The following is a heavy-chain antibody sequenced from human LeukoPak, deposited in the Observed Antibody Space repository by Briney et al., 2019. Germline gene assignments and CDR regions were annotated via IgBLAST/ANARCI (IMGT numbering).Heavy chain of an antibody. CDR3: AREYYGAGTYCPDY. J-gene: IGHJ4*02. Sequence: PGGSLRLSCAASGFTFSSYSMNWVRQAPGEGLEWVSSISSNSDYIYYADSVRGRFTISRDNAKNSLFLQMDSLRADDTAVYYCAREYYGAGTYCPDYWGQGTLVTVSS. D-gene: IGHD3-10*01. V-gene: IGHV3-21*01. CDR2: ISSNSDYI. CDR1: GFTFSSYS.